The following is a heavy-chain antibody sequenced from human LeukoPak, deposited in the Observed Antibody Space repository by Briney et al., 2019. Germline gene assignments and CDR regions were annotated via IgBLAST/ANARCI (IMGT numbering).Heavy chain of an antibody. J-gene: IGHJ4*02. V-gene: IGHV4-34*01. CDR3: VRGGELWLLRD. CDR2: INHSGST. Sequence: SETLSLTCAVYGGSFSGYYWSWIRQPPGKGLEWIGEINHSGSTNYNPSLKSRVTISVDTSKNQFSLKLSSVTAADTAVYYCVRGGELWLLRDWGQGTLVTVSS. D-gene: IGHD5-18*01. CDR1: GGSFSGYY.